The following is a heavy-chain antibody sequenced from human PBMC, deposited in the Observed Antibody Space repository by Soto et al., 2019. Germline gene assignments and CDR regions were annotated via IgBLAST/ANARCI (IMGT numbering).Heavy chain of an antibody. V-gene: IGHV4-39*01. CDR1: GGSISSSSYY. CDR2: IYYSGST. Sequence: SETLSLTCTVSGGSISSSSYYWGWIRQPPGKGLEWIGSIYYSGSTYYNPSLKSRVTISVDTSKNQFSLKLSSVTAADTAVYYCAGYSSSWPPTFDYWGQGTLVTVSS. D-gene: IGHD6-13*01. J-gene: IGHJ4*02. CDR3: AGYSSSWPPTFDY.